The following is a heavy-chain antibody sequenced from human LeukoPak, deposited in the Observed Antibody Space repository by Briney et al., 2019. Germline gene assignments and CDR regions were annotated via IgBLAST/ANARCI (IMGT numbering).Heavy chain of an antibody. CDR2: IYYSGNT. Sequence: SETLSLTCTVSGVSISSSNSYWGSIRQPPGKGLEWIGSIYYSGNTYYNASLKSQVSISIDTSKNQFSLRLTSVTAADTAVYCCARQTGSGLFILPGGQGTLVTVSS. V-gene: IGHV4-39*01. CDR3: ARQTGSGLFILP. D-gene: IGHD3/OR15-3a*01. CDR1: GVSISSSNSY. J-gene: IGHJ4*02.